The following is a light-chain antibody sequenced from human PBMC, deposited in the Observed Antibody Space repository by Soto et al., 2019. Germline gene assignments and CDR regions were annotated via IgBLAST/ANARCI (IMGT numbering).Light chain of an antibody. J-gene: IGLJ1*01. V-gene: IGLV2-14*01. CDR1: SSDVGGYNY. CDR3: SSYTSSSTYV. Sequence: QSALTLPASVSGSPGQSITISCTGTSSDVGGYNYVSWYQQHPGKAPKLMIYEVSNRPSGLSNRFSGSKSGNTASLTISGLQAEDDADYYCSSYTSSSTYVFGNGTTVTVL. CDR2: EVS.